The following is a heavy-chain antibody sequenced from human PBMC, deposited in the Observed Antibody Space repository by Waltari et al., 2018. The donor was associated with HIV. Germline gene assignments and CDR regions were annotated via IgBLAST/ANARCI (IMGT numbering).Heavy chain of an antibody. D-gene: IGHD3-10*01. Sequence: EVQLVASGRGLVQPGGSLRLSCAASGFSFSSYDLHWVRQAPGKGLAWVSAIGTAGDTYYPGSVKGRFTISRENAKNSLYLQMNSLRAGDTAVYYCARMGFGESMGDYYYDGMDVWGQGTTVTVSS. J-gene: IGHJ6*02. V-gene: IGHV3-13*01. CDR2: IGTAGDT. CDR3: ARMGFGESMGDYYYDGMDV. CDR1: GFSFSSYD.